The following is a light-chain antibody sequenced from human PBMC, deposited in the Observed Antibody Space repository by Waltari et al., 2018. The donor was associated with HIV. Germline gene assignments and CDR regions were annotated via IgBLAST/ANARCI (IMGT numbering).Light chain of an antibody. J-gene: IGKJ4*01. CDR3: QQFNSYPVT. Sequence: DIQLTQSPSFLSASVGDRVTITCRASQGISSHLAWYQQKPVQAPILLIYGASTLESGVPSRFRGSRSGKQCTLTISSLQPEDFATYYCQQFNSYPVTFGGGTKV. CDR2: GAS. CDR1: QGISSH. V-gene: IGKV1-9*01.